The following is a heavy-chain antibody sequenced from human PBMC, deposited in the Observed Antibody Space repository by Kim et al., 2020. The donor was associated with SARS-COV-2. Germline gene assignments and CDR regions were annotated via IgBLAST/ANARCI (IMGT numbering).Heavy chain of an antibody. D-gene: IGHD3-9*01. V-gene: IGHV3-30*18. CDR3: AKEMNVYYDILTGYLPPYYYYGMDV. CDR1: GFTLSNYL. J-gene: IGHJ6*02. CDR2: ISYDGSNK. Sequence: GGSLRLSCAASGFTLSNYLMNWVRQAPGKGLEWVAVISYDGSNKYYADSVKGRFTISRDNSKNTLYLQMNSLRAEDTAVYYCAKEMNVYYDILTGYLPPYYYYGMDVWGQGTTVTVSS.